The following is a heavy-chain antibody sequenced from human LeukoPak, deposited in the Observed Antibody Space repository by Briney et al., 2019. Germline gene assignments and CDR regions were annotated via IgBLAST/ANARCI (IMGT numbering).Heavy chain of an antibody. V-gene: IGHV3-21*01. CDR1: GFTFSDCS. CDR3: ARERGYSGYDSREYNYFDY. J-gene: IGHJ4*02. D-gene: IGHD5-12*01. CDR2: ISGGSHYI. Sequence: PGESLRLSCGASGFTFSDCSMNWVRQAPGKGLEWVSSISGGSHYIYYADSVKGRFTISRDNAKNSLYLQMKSLRTEDTAVYYCARERGYSGYDSREYNYFDYWGQGTLVTVSS.